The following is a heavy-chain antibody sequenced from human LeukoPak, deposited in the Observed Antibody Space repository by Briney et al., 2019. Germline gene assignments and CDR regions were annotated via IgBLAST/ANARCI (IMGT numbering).Heavy chain of an antibody. CDR3: ASVYLHGMDV. J-gene: IGHJ6*02. CDR2: INPSGGST. D-gene: IGHD1-14*01. V-gene: IGHV1-46*01. Sequence: PLASVKVSCKASGYSLTTYYMHWVRQAPGQGLEWMAIINPSGGSTNYAQKFRGRVTMTRDTPTNTVYMEMSSLRIEDTAVYYCASVYLHGMDVWGQGTTVTVSS. CDR1: GYSLTTYY.